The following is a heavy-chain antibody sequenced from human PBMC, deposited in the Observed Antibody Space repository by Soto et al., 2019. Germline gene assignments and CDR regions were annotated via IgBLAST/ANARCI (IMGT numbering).Heavy chain of an antibody. Sequence: GGSLRLSCAASGFTFSSYWMHWVRQAPGKGLVWVSRIKTDGSSTNYADSVKGRFTISRDNAKNMLYLQMNSLRPEDTAVHYCTREKFDPWGQGTLVTVSS. CDR2: IKTDGSST. J-gene: IGHJ5*02. V-gene: IGHV3-74*01. CDR1: GFTFSSYW. CDR3: TREKFDP.